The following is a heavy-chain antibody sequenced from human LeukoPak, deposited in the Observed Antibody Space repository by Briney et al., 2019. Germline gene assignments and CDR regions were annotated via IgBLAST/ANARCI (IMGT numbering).Heavy chain of an antibody. Sequence: SVKVSCKASGGTFISYSISWVRQAPGQGLEWMGGIIPIFGTANYAQKFQGRVTITADESTSTAHMELSSLRSEDTAVYYCAFGYGGNGLEYFQHWGQGTLVTASS. CDR1: GGTFISYS. CDR2: IIPIFGTA. D-gene: IGHD4-23*01. CDR3: AFGYGGNGLEYFQH. J-gene: IGHJ1*01. V-gene: IGHV1-69*13.